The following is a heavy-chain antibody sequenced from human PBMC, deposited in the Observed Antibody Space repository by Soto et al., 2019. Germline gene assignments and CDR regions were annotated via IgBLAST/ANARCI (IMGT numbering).Heavy chain of an antibody. D-gene: IGHD1-1*01. V-gene: IGHV1-69*12. Sequence: QVQLVQSGAEVKKPGSSVKVSCKASGGTFSSYAISWVRQAPGQGLEWIGGIIPIFGTANYAQKFQGRVTITADESTSTAYMELNSLRSEDTAVYYCARANSLGPEDYYYGMDVWGQGTTVTVSS. J-gene: IGHJ6*02. CDR1: GGTFSSYA. CDR3: ARANSLGPEDYYYGMDV. CDR2: IIPIFGTA.